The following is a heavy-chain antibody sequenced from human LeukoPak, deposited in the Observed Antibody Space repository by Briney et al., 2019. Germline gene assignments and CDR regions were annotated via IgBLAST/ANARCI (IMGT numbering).Heavy chain of an antibody. CDR1: GGSISGYY. CDR2: IYYSGST. D-gene: IGHD2-2*01. CDR3: ARRKGCSSTSCYVKVGAFDI. Sequence: PETLSLTCTVSGGSISGYYWSWIRQPPGKGLGWIGYIYYSGSTNYNPSLKSRVTISVDTSKNQFSLKLSSVTAADTAVYYCARRKGCSSTSCYVKVGAFDIWGQGTMVTVSS. J-gene: IGHJ3*02. V-gene: IGHV4-59*08.